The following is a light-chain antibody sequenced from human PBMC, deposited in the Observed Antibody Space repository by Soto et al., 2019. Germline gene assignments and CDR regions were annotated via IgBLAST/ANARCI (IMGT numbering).Light chain of an antibody. CDR2: DSS. CDR3: QQRNDWPLT. V-gene: IGKV3-11*01. Sequence: VLKQSPATLSLYPGERATLSCRASQRVGSSLAWYQQKPGQAPRLLINDSSNRATGIPSRFSGSGSGTDFTLTISSLEPEDFAVYYCQQRNDWPLTFGGGTRLEVK. J-gene: IGKJ5*01. CDR1: QRVGSS.